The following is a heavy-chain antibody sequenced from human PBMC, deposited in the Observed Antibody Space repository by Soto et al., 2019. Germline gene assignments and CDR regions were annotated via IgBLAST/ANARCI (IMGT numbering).Heavy chain of an antibody. CDR1: GGSISSYY. D-gene: IGHD6-13*01. CDR3: ARHRSSWQNNWFDP. CDR2: IYYSGST. V-gene: IGHV4-59*01. J-gene: IGHJ5*02. Sequence: PSETLSLTCTFSGGSISSYYWSWIRQPPGKGLEWIGYIYYSGSTNYNPSLKSRVTISVDTSKNQFSLRLRSVTAADTAVYYCARHRSSWQNNWFDPWGQGTPVTVS.